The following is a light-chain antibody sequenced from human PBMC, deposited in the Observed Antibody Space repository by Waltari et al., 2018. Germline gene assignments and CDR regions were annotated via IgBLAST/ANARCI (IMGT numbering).Light chain of an antibody. CDR2: GAS. V-gene: IGKV3-15*01. Sequence: EIVMTQSPATLSVSPGERATLSCRASQGIRGDLAWYQQKPGQAPRLLIFGASSRATGVQARVSCSGSGTEFTRTISSLESEDFGVDYCQQSKIWPAFGQGTKVEIK. CDR1: QGIRGD. J-gene: IGKJ1*01. CDR3: QQSKIWPA.